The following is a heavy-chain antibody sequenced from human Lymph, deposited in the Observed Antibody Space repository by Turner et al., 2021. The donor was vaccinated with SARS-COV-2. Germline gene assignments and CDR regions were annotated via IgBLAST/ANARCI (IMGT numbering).Heavy chain of an antibody. V-gene: IGHV3-7*03. CDR2: IKQDGSEN. CDR3: ARVGVRFEWSDGYHYYYAMDV. J-gene: IGHJ6*02. CDR1: AFPFSSYW. D-gene: IGHD3-3*01. Sequence: EVQLVESGGGMVQPGGSLRLSCAASAFPFSSYWMSWVRQAPGKGLEWVANIKQDGSENYYVDSVKCRFTISRDNAKNSLYLQMNSLIADDTAVYFCARVGVRFEWSDGYHYYYAMDVWGQGTTVTVSS.